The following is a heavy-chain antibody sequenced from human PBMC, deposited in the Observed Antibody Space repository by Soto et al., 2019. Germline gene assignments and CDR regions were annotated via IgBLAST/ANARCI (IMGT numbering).Heavy chain of an antibody. Sequence: QITLKESGPTLVRPTQTLTPTCTLSGFSISTSGVGVGWIRQPPGKALEWLALIYWDDDKRYSPSLKSRLTITKDTSKNQVVLTMTNMDPVDTATYYCAHRSYNNYLNYWGQGTLVTVSS. J-gene: IGHJ4*02. V-gene: IGHV2-5*02. CDR3: AHRSYNNYLNY. CDR1: GFSISTSGVG. CDR2: IYWDDDK. D-gene: IGHD4-4*01.